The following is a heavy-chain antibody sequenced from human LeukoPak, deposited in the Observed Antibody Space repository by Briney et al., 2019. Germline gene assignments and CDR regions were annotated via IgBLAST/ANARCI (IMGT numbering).Heavy chain of an antibody. D-gene: IGHD2-8*01. J-gene: IGHJ5*02. CDR2: VYYSGST. Sequence: SETLSLTCTVSSGSIGSSSNYWGWIRQAPGKGLEWIVNVYYSGSTFYNPSLTSRVTISVDTSKNQFSLKLWSVTAADTAIYYCARASFNVVFGNWFDPWGQGTLVTVSS. V-gene: IGHV4-39*01. CDR3: ARASFNVVFGNWFDP. CDR1: SGSIGSSSNY.